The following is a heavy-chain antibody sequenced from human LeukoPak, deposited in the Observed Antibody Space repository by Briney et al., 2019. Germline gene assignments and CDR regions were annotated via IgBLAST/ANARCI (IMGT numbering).Heavy chain of an antibody. CDR2: IFPSGGEI. CDR3: ARNQY. J-gene: IGHJ4*02. CDR1: GFTFSTFA. Sequence: GGSLRLSCAASGFTFSTFAMIWVRQPPGKGLEWVSSIFPSGGEIHYADSVRGRFTISRDNAKNSLHLQMNSLRAEDTAVYYCARNQYWGQGTLVTVSS. V-gene: IGHV3-21*01.